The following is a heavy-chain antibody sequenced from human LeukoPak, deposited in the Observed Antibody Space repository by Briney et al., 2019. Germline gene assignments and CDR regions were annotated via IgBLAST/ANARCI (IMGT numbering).Heavy chain of an antibody. V-gene: IGHV4-61*05. Sequence: SETLSLTCTVSGGSISSSSYYWGWIRQPPGKGLEWIGYIYYSGSTNYNPSLKSRVTISVDTSKNQFSLKLSSVTAADTAVYYCARGSGSPYDYYYYMDVWGKGTTVTVSS. CDR3: ARGSGSPYDYYYYMDV. D-gene: IGHD3-10*01. CDR1: GGSISSSSYY. CDR2: IYYSGST. J-gene: IGHJ6*03.